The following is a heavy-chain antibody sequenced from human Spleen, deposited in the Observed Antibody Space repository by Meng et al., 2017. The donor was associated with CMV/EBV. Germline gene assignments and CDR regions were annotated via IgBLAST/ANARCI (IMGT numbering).Heavy chain of an antibody. V-gene: IGHV3-66*02. CDR2: IYSGSSA. D-gene: IGHD4-11*01. CDR3: ARELMTTVNGWFDS. Sequence: AASGFTVSSNYMTWVRQAPGRGLEWLSVIYSGSSAYYADSLKGRFTISRDSSKNTLYLQMHSLTAEDTAVYYCARELMTTVNGWFDSWGQGTLVTVSS. J-gene: IGHJ5*01. CDR1: GFTVSSNY.